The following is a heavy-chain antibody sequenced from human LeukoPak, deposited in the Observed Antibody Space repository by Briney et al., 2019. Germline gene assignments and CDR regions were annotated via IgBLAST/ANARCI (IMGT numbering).Heavy chain of an antibody. CDR2: INPSDGST. CDR3: ARAWRYTDWFDP. CDR1: GYTFTSYY. Sequence: ASVKDSCKASGYTFTSYYMHWVRQAPGQGLGWMGVINPSDGSTTSEQKFQGRATVTRDTDKSTVYLELSSMSSEDTAVYYCARAWRYTDWFDPWGQGTLVTVSS. D-gene: IGHD1-14*01. V-gene: IGHV1-46*01. J-gene: IGHJ5*02.